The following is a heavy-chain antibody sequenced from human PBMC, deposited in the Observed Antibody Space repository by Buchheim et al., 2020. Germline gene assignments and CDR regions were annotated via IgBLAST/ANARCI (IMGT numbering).Heavy chain of an antibody. D-gene: IGHD4-11*01. Sequence: QVQLQESGPGLVKPSQTLSPTCTVSGGSISSGDYYWSWIRQPPGKGLEWIGYIYYSGSTYYNPPLKSRVTISVDTSKNQFSLKLSSVTAADTAVYYGAREDHDYGNLYYFDYWGQGTL. J-gene: IGHJ4*02. CDR3: AREDHDYGNLYYFDY. V-gene: IGHV4-30-4*01. CDR2: IYYSGST. CDR1: GGSISSGDYY.